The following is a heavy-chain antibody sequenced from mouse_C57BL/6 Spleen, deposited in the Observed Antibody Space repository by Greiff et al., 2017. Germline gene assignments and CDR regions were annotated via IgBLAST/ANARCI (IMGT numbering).Heavy chain of an antibody. D-gene: IGHD2-4*01. J-gene: IGHJ3*01. CDR2: INPSNGGT. V-gene: IGHV1-53*01. Sequence: QVQLQQPGTELVKPGASVKLSCKASGYTFPSSWMPWVKQRPGQGLGWVGNINPSNGGTNSNEKFKSKATLTVDKSSSTAYMQLSSLTSEDSAVYYCARGDYEWFAYWGQGTLVTVSA. CDR1: GYTFPSSW. CDR3: ARGDYEWFAY.